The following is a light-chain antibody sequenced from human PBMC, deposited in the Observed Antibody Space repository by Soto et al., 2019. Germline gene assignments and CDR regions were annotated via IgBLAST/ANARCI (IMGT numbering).Light chain of an antibody. CDR2: CAS. CDR3: QQYGSSPRFT. Sequence: EIVLTQSPCTLSSSPGERATLSCRASQSVSSSYLAWYQQKPGQAPRLLIYCASSRSTGIPDRFSGSGSGTDFTLTISGLEPEDFAVYYCQQYGSSPRFTFGPGTKVDIK. J-gene: IGKJ3*01. CDR1: QSVSSSY. V-gene: IGKV3-20*01.